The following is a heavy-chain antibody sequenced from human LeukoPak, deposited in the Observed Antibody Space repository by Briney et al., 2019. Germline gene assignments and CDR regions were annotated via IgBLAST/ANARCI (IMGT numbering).Heavy chain of an antibody. V-gene: IGHV3-64*01. CDR2: ISSNGGST. Sequence: GGSLRLSCAASGFTFSSYAMHWVRQAPGKGLEYVSAISSNGGSTYYANSVKGRFTISRDNSKNTLYLQMGSLRAEDMAVYHCARGRTVGATTYFDYWGQGTLVTVSS. D-gene: IGHD1-26*01. CDR3: ARGRTVGATTYFDY. CDR1: GFTFSSYA. J-gene: IGHJ4*02.